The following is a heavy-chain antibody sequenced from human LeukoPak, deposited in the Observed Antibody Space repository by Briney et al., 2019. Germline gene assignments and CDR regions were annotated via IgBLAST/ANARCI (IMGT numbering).Heavy chain of an antibody. CDR3: ARRLPLWLPFDY. CDR1: GFTFRSYW. J-gene: IGHJ4*02. Sequence: PGGSLRLSCAASGFTFRSYWKSWVPQAPGKGLEWVANIKQDGSEKYYVESVKGRFTISRDNAKNSLYLQKNSPRAEDTAVYYCARRLPLWLPFDYWGQGTLVTVSS. CDR2: IKQDGSEK. D-gene: IGHD5-18*01. V-gene: IGHV3-7*01.